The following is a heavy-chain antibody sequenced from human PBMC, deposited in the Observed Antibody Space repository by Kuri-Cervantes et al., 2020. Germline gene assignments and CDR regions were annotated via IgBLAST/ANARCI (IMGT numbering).Heavy chain of an antibody. J-gene: IGHJ4*02. V-gene: IGHV3-30*18. CDR3: AKEDINITAGPDY. D-gene: IGHD6-13*01. CDR2: IPYDGSNK. Sequence: LSLTCAASGFTFSNSDMNWVRQAPGKGLEWVTAIPYDGSNKDYADSVKGRFTISRDNSKNTLYLQMNSLRAEDTAVYYCAKEDINITAGPDYWGQGTLVTVSS. CDR1: GFTFSNSD.